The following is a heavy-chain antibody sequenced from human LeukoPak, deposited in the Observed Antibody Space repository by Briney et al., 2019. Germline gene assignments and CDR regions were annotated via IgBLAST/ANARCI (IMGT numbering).Heavy chain of an antibody. D-gene: IGHD1-26*01. J-gene: IGHJ4*02. CDR1: GFTFSTFS. CDR3: ARHLYRAFDY. CDR2: ISSSSSSI. V-gene: IGHV3-48*02. Sequence: QPGGSLRLSCAASGFTFSTFSMNWVRQAPGEGLEWVSYISSSSSSIYYADSVKGRFTISRDSAKNSLYLQMNGLRDEDTAVYYCARHLYRAFDYWGQGTLVTVSS.